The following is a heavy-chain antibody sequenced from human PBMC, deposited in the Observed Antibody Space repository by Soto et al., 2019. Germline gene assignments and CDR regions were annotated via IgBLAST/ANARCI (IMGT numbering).Heavy chain of an antibody. CDR1: GYTFTGYY. D-gene: IGHD3-22*01. V-gene: IGHV1-2*02. CDR2: INPNSGGT. Sequence: ASVKVSCKSSGYTFTGYYMHWVRQAPGQGLEWMGWINPNSGGTNYAQKFQGRVTMTRDTSISTAYMELSRLRSDDTAVYYCARVSHYYDSSGYYWGQGTLVTVPQ. J-gene: IGHJ4*02. CDR3: ARVSHYYDSSGYY.